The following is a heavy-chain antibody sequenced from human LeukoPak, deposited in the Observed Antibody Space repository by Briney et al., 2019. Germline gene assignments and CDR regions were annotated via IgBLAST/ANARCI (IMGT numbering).Heavy chain of an antibody. D-gene: IGHD2-15*01. CDR1: GYTFTGYY. CDR3: ARVLRYCSGGNCYSGGLGYMDV. CDR2: INPNSGGT. J-gene: IGHJ6*03. V-gene: IGHV1-2*02. Sequence: ASVKVSCKASGYTFTGYYMHWVRQAPGQGLEWIGWINPNSGGTNYAQKFQGRVTMTRDTSISTAYMELSWLRSDDTAVYYCARVLRYCSGGNCYSGGLGYMDVWGKGTTVTISS.